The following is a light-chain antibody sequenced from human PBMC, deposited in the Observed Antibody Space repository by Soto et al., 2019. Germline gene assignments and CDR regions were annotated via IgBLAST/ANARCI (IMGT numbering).Light chain of an antibody. V-gene: IGKV3-20*01. CDR2: GAS. CDR3: QKYGRSPLT. J-gene: IGKJ1*01. Sequence: EIVLTQSPGTLSLSPGERATLSCRARQSVSSSYLAWYQHKPGQAPRLLIYGASSRATGIPDRFSGSGSGTDFTLNISRLEPEDFAVYYCQKYGRSPLTFGQGTKVEIK. CDR1: QSVSSSY.